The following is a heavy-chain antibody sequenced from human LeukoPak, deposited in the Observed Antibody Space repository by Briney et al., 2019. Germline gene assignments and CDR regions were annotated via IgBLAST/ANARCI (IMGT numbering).Heavy chain of an antibody. J-gene: IGHJ5*02. V-gene: IGHV4-31*03. D-gene: IGHD3-22*01. CDR3: ARATPNYYDSSGYST. Sequence: SETLSLTCTVSGGSISSGGYYWSWIRQHPGQGLEWIGYIYYSGSTYYNPSLKSRVTISVDTSKNQFSLKLSSVTAADTAVYYCARATPNYYDSSGYSTWGQGTLVTVSS. CDR1: GGSISSGGYY. CDR2: IYYSGST.